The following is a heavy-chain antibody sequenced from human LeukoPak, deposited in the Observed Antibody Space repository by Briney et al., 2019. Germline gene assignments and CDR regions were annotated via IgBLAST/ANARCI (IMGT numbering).Heavy chain of an antibody. J-gene: IGHJ4*02. V-gene: IGHV4-34*01. Sequence: PSETLSLTCAAYGGSFSGYYWSWIRQPPGKGLEWIGEINHSGSTNYNPSLKSRVTISVDTSKNQFSLKLSSVTAADTAVYYCARGYSSSFISWWGQGTLVTVSS. CDR3: ARGYSSSFISW. CDR2: INHSGST. CDR1: GGSFSGYY. D-gene: IGHD6-13*01.